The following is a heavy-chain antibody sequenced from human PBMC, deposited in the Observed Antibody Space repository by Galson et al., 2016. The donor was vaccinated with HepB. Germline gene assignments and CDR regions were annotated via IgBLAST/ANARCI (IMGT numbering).Heavy chain of an antibody. Sequence: SLRLSCAVSGFSVSQNYRTWVCQAPGRGLEWLSVIYSGNNAYYADSVKGRFTISRDNFRNTLHLQINSLRAEDTAVYYCARAGSRVGFYLRFGFFDSWGQGTLVTVSS. CDR1: GFSVSQNY. CDR3: ARAGSRVGFYLRFGFFDS. CDR2: IYSGNNA. J-gene: IGHJ4*02. V-gene: IGHV3-53*01. D-gene: IGHD3-10*01.